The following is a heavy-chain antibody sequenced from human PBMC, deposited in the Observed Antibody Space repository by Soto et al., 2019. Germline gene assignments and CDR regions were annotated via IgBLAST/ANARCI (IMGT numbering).Heavy chain of an antibody. CDR3: ARGTRYDFWSGYSGYFDS. J-gene: IGHJ4*02. CDR1: GFTFSAHA. V-gene: IGHV3-30*04. CDR2: ISYDGSSQ. Sequence: QVQLVESGGGVVQPGRSLRLSCAASGFTFSAHALHWVRQAPGKGLEWVAVISYDGSSQSFADSVKGRFIISRDNSKNTLYLQMNSLRAEDTAAYYCARGTRYDFWSGYSGYFDSWGQGILVSVSS. D-gene: IGHD3-3*01.